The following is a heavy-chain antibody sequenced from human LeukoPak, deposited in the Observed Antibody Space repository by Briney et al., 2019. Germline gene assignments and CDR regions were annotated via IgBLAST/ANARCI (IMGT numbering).Heavy chain of an antibody. CDR1: GYTFTGYY. CDR3: ARTYDILTAFYKGFDY. D-gene: IGHD3-9*01. Sequence: ASVKVSCKASGYTFTGYYMHWVRRAPGQGLEWMGWINPNSGGTNYAQKFQGRVTMTRDTSISTAYMELSRLRSDDSAVYYCARTYDILTAFYKGFDYWGQGTLVTVSS. V-gene: IGHV1-2*02. CDR2: INPNSGGT. J-gene: IGHJ4*02.